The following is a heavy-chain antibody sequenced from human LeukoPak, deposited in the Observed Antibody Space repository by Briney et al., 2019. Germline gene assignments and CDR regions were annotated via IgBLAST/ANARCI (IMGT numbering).Heavy chain of an antibody. CDR1: GGTFSSYA. J-gene: IGHJ6*03. CDR3: ARVVEDIVVVPAATKYYYYYYMDV. V-gene: IGHV1-69*13. D-gene: IGHD2-2*01. CDR2: IIPIFGTA. Sequence: SVKVSCKASGGTFSSYAISRLRQAPGQGLEWMGGIIPIFGTANYAQKFQGRVTITADESTSTAYMELSSLRSEDTAVYYCARVVEDIVVVPAATKYYYYYYMDVWGKGTTVTVS.